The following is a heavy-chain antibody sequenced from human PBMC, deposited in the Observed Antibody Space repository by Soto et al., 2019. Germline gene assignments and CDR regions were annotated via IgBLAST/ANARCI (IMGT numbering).Heavy chain of an antibody. CDR1: GYTFNIYN. D-gene: IGHD1-26*01. J-gene: IGHJ4*02. V-gene: IGHV1-46*02. CDR3: ARLYSGSRLDY. CDR2: INPSIGST. Sequence: ASVKVSCKASGYTFNIYNMYWVRQDPGQGLEWMGVINPSIGSTNYAQKFQGRVIMTRDTSTSTVYMELSTLRSDDTAVYYCARLYSGSRLDYWGQGTLVTVSS.